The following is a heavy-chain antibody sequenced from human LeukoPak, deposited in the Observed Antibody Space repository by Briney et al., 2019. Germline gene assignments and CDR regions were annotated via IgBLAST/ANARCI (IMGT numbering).Heavy chain of an antibody. D-gene: IGHD3-10*01. CDR2: IYYSGST. CDR3: ARKNYYGSGSYVN. V-gene: IGHV4-39*07. CDR1: GGSISSSSYY. J-gene: IGHJ4*02. Sequence: SETLSLTCTVSGGSISSSSYYWGWIRQPPGKGLEWIGSIYYSGSTYYNPSLKSRVTISVDTSKNQFSLKLSSVTAADTAVYYCARKNYYGSGSYVNWGQGTLVTVSS.